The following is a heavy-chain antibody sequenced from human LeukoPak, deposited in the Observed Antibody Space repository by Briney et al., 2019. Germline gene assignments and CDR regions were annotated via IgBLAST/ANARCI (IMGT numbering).Heavy chain of an antibody. V-gene: IGHV3-33*08. CDR1: GFTFSSYA. J-gene: IGHJ4*02. D-gene: IGHD6-13*01. Sequence: GRSLRLSCAASGFTFSSYAMHWVRQAPGKGLEWVAVIWYDGSNKYYADSVKGRFTISRDNSKNTLYLQMNSLRAEDTAVYYCARGEEQLVAFDYWGQGTLVTVSS. CDR3: ARGEEQLVAFDY. CDR2: IWYDGSNK.